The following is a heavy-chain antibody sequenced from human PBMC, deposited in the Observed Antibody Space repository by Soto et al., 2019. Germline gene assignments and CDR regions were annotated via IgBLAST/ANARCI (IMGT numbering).Heavy chain of an antibody. CDR1: GYTFTGHY. CDR3: GRDLMWSVGARRFDH. Sequence: QVLLVQSGAEVKKPGASVKVSCKASGYTFTGHYLHWVRQAPGRGLEWMGWINPSTGGTNLAQEFQGRVTMTRDTSIRTVYLELSSLTSDDTAVYYCGRDLMWSVGARRFDHWGQGTPVTVSS. D-gene: IGHD3-3*01. J-gene: IGHJ4*02. V-gene: IGHV1-2*02. CDR2: INPSTGGT.